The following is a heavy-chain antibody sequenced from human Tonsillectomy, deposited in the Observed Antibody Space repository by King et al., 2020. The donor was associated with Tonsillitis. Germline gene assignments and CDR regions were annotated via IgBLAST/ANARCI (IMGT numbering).Heavy chain of an antibody. J-gene: IGHJ6*02. CDR3: ARVRGTDYGDYYYYYGMDV. D-gene: IGHD4-17*01. CDR2: IKQDGSEK. CDR1: GFTFSSYW. V-gene: IGHV3-7*01. Sequence: QLVQSRGGLVQPGGSLRLSCAASGFTFSSYWMSWVRQAPGKGLEWVANIKQDGSEKYYVDSVKGRFTISRDNAKNSLYLQMNSLRAEDTAVYYCARVRGTDYGDYYYYYGMDVWGQGTTVTVSS.